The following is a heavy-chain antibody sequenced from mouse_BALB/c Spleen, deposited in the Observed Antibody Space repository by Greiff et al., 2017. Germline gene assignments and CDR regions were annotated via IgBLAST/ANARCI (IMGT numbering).Heavy chain of an antibody. Sequence: VKVVESGPGLVAPSQSLSITCTVSGFSLTSYGVHWVRQPPGKGLEWLGVIWAGGSTNYNSALMSRLSISKDNSKSQVFLKMNSLQTDDTAMYYCARENYDSIEWFAYWGQGTLVTVSA. CDR1: GFSLTSYG. D-gene: IGHD2-4*01. CDR2: IWAGGST. J-gene: IGHJ3*01. CDR3: ARENYDSIEWFAY. V-gene: IGHV2-9*02.